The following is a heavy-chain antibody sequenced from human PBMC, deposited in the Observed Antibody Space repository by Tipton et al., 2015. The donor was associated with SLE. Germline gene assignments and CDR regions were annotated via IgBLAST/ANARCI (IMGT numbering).Heavy chain of an antibody. CDR2: IWYDGSNK. J-gene: IGHJ6*03. CDR3: ARKKYCSSTSCTRWYYYYYMDV. Sequence: SLRLSCAASGFTFSSYAMHWVRQAPGKGLEWVAVIWYDGSNKYYADSVKGRFTISRDNSKNTLYLQMNSLRAEDTAVYYCARKKYCSSTSCTRWYYYYYMDVWGKGTTVTVSS. D-gene: IGHD2-2*01. CDR1: GFTFSSYA. V-gene: IGHV3-33*08.